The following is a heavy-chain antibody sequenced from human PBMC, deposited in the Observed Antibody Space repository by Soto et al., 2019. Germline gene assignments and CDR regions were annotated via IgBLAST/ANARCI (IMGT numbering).Heavy chain of an antibody. V-gene: IGHV1-2*02. J-gene: IGHJ5*02. Sequence: QVQVVQSGAEVKKPGASVKVSCKASGYTFTGYYLHWVRQAPGQGLEWLGWINPNGGGTNYAQDFQGRITMTRDASINTAYLELSSLTSEDTAVYYCARMASSGTLNWFDPWGQGTLVTVSS. CDR3: ARMASSGTLNWFDP. CDR1: GYTFTGYY. CDR2: INPNGGGT.